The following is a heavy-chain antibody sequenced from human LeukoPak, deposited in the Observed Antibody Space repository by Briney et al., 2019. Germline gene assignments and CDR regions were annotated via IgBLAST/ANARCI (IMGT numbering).Heavy chain of an antibody. CDR3: ARDRLATAGNYYYYGLDV. J-gene: IGHJ6*02. Sequence: SETLSLTCTVSGGSISSYYWSWIRQSPGKGLEWIGYIYYNGNTYYNPSLTSRVTISVDTSKNQFSLRLSSVTTADTAVYYCARDRLATAGNYYYYGLDVWGRGTTVTVSS. CDR1: GGSISSYY. D-gene: IGHD6-13*01. CDR2: IYYNGNT. V-gene: IGHV4-59*01.